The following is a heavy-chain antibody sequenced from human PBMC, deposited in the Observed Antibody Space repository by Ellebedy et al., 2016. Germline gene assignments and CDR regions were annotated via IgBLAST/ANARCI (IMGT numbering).Heavy chain of an antibody. J-gene: IGHJ4*02. CDR1: GGSFSGYY. CDR3: AGLTYYDILTGYYTDDY. V-gene: IGHV4-34*01. CDR2: INHSGST. Sequence: SETLSLXCAVYGGSFSGYYWSWIRQPPGKGLEWIGEINHSGSTNYNPSLKSRVTISVDTSKNQFSLKLSSVTAADTAVYYCAGLTYYDILTGYYTDDYWGQGTLVTVSS. D-gene: IGHD3-9*01.